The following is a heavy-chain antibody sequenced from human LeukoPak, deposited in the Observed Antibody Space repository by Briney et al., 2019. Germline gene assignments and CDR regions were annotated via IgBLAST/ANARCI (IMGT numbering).Heavy chain of an antibody. J-gene: IGHJ4*02. D-gene: IGHD4-17*01. Sequence: SETLSLTCTVSGGSISSSSYYWGWIRQPPGTGLEWIGSIYYSGSTYYNPSLKSRVTISVDTSKDQFSLKLSSVTAADTAVYYCAREGRDYGYYFDYWGQGTLVTVSS. CDR2: IYYSGST. V-gene: IGHV4-39*07. CDR3: AREGRDYGYYFDY. CDR1: GGSISSSSYY.